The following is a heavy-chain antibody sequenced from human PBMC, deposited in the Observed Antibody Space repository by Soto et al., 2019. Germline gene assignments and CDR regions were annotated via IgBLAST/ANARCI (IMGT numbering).Heavy chain of an antibody. CDR2: ISYDGNIK. CDR3: AKLWGPIAALVDDN. CDR1: GFTFSNFG. Sequence: QVQLVESGGGVVQPGRSLRLSYAASGFTFSNFGMHWVRQAPGKGLAWVAAISYDGNIKYYADSVKGRFTISRDNSKNTLYLQMNSLRAEDTAVYYCAKLWGPIAALVDDNWGQGTLVTVSS. V-gene: IGHV3-30*18. J-gene: IGHJ4*02. D-gene: IGHD6-6*01.